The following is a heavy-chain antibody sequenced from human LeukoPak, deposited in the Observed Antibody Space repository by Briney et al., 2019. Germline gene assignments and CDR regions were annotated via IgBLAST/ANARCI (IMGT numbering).Heavy chain of an antibody. V-gene: IGHV4-59*08. Sequence: SETLSLTCTVSGGSISSYYWSWIRQPAGKGLEWIGNIYHSGSTYYNASLKSRVTISVDTSKNQFSLKLSSVTAADTAVYYCARRYSNYFFDYWGQGTLVTVSS. CDR1: GGSISSYY. D-gene: IGHD4-11*01. J-gene: IGHJ4*02. CDR3: ARRYSNYFFDY. CDR2: IYHSGST.